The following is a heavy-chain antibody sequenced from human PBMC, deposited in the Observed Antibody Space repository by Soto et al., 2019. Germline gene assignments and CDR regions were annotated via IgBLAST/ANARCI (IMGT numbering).Heavy chain of an antibody. CDR3: AHRHYEYGMDV. V-gene: IGHV2-5*01. Sequence: QITLKESGPTLVKPTQTLTLTCTFSGFTLSTSGVTVGWIRQAPGKALEWLALIYWNDDKRYIPSLKSRLTITKDPSKNQVVLTLTNMDPVDTATYYRAHRHYEYGMDVWGQGTTVTVSS. CDR2: IYWNDDK. J-gene: IGHJ6*02. CDR1: GFTLSTSGVT.